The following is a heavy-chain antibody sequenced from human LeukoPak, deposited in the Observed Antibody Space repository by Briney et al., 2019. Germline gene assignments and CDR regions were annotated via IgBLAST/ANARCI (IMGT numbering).Heavy chain of an antibody. CDR3: ARVEGSGWYGDAFDI. Sequence: ASVKVSCKASGGTFSSYAISWVRQAPGQGPEWMGGIIPIFGTANYAQKFQGRVTITADESTSTAYMELSSLRSEDTAVYYCARVEGSGWYGDAFDIWGQGTMVTVSS. D-gene: IGHD6-19*01. V-gene: IGHV1-69*13. CDR2: IIPIFGTA. J-gene: IGHJ3*02. CDR1: GGTFSSYA.